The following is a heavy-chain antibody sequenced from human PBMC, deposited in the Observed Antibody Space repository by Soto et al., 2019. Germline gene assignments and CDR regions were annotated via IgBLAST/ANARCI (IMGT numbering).Heavy chain of an antibody. CDR3: ARVSIPLFPFVCSSTSCYLGGKKYVPRDLWYYYYGMDV. V-gene: IGHV6-1*01. D-gene: IGHD2-2*01. Sequence: SQTLSLTCAISGDSVSSNSAAWNWIRQSPSRGLEWLGRTYYRSKWYNDYAVYVKSRITINPDTSKNQFSLQLNSVTPEDTAVYYCARVSIPLFPFVCSSTSCYLGGKKYVPRDLWYYYYGMDVWGQGTTVTVSS. J-gene: IGHJ6*02. CDR1: GDSVSSNSAA. CDR2: TYYRSKWYN.